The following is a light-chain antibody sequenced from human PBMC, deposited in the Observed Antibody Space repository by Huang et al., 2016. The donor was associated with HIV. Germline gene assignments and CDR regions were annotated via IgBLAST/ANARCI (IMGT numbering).Light chain of an antibody. Sequence: DIQMTQSPSSLSASVGDRVTITCRASQSISEYLNWYQQKPGKAPNLLIFATSGLRSGVPARFSGSGSGTHFTLTINNLQREDFATYFCQQTYSLHRTFGQGTRLEIK. J-gene: IGKJ2*01. CDR2: ATS. V-gene: IGKV1-39*01. CDR1: QSISEY. CDR3: QQTYSLHRT.